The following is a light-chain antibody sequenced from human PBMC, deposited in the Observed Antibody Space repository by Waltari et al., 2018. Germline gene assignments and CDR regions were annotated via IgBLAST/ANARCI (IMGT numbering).Light chain of an antibody. CDR3: QQYYSTPYS. J-gene: IGKJ2*03. Sequence: DIVMTQSPDSLAVSLGERATINCKSSQRVLDSSNNKTYLAWYQQKPGQPPKLLIYWASTRESGVPDRFSGSGSGTDFTLTISSLQAEDVAVYYCQQYYSTPYSFGQGTKLEIK. CDR2: WAS. V-gene: IGKV4-1*01. CDR1: QRVLDSSNNKTY.